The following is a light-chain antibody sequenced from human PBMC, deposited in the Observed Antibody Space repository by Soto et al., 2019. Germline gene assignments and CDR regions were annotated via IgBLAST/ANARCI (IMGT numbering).Light chain of an antibody. CDR1: QRISNW. J-gene: IGKJ1*01. Sequence: DIQMPHSPSTLPASVGDRVTITCRASQRISNWLAWYQQKPGTAPKLLIYHASTLESGVPSRFSGSESGTEFPIPISSLQPDDCATYYGQQYKIYSFGQGAKVNIK. CDR2: HAS. CDR3: QQYKIYS. V-gene: IGKV1-5*01.